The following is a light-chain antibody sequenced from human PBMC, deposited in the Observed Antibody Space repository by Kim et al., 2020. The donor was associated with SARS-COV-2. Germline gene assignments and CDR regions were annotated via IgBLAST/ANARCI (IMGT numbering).Light chain of an antibody. CDR1: QSVSSN. V-gene: IGKV3-15*01. Sequence: SVSPGERATRSCRASQSVSSNLAWYQQKPGQAPRLLIYGASTRATGIPARFSGSGSGTEFTLTISSLQSEDFAVYYCQQYNNWITFGPGTKVDIK. J-gene: IGKJ3*01. CDR2: GAS. CDR3: QQYNNWIT.